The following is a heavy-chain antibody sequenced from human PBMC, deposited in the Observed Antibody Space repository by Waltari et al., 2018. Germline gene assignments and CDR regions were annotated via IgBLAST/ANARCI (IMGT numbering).Heavy chain of an antibody. D-gene: IGHD2-15*01. CDR3: ARGNTFCSDGDCYTYFDY. Sequence: QVQLVQSGADVKKPGSSVKVSCKAAGGTFNSYAISWVRQAPGQGPEWMGGIIPIFGIGSYAQRFQDRVTITADESTSTAYMDLSSLRSEDTAVYYCARGNTFCSDGDCYTYFDYWGQGTLVTVSS. CDR1: GGTFNSYA. CDR2: IIPIFGIG. J-gene: IGHJ4*02. V-gene: IGHV1-69*01.